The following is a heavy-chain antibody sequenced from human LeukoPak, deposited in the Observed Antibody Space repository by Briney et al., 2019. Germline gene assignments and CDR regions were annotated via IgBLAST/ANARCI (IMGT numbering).Heavy chain of an antibody. D-gene: IGHD2-15*01. Sequence: GGSLRLSCAASGFTFSDYYMSWIRQAPGKGLEWVSYISSSSSYTNYADSVKGRFTISRDNAKNSLYLQMNSLRAEDTAVYYCARDRDIVASYGMDVWGKGTTVTVSS. J-gene: IGHJ6*04. CDR3: ARDRDIVASYGMDV. CDR2: ISSSSSYT. CDR1: GFTFSDYY. V-gene: IGHV3-11*06.